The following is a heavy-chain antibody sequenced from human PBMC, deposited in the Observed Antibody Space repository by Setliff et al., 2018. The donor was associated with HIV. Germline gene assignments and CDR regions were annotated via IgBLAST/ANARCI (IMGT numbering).Heavy chain of an antibody. D-gene: IGHD3-22*01. CDR1: GGTFRKYS. CDR3: ARDDHYYDMGSILSDWFFDL. J-gene: IGHJ2*01. Sequence: ASVKVSCKASGGTFRKYSMNWVRQAPGQGVEWMGGIIPMFGSTTYAQKFQDRVTITEDESKDTVEMELSSLISEDTAVYYCARDDHYYDMGSILSDWFFDLWDRGTLVTVSS. CDR2: IIPMFGST. V-gene: IGHV1-69*13.